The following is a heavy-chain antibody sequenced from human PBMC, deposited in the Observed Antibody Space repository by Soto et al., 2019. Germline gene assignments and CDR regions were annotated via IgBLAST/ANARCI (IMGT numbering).Heavy chain of an antibody. J-gene: IGHJ4*02. Sequence: ASVKVSCKASGYTFTRYAMHWVRQAPGKGLEWMGWISAYNGNTNYAQKLQGRVTMTTDTSTSTAYMELRSLRSDDTAVYYCARDLRTMIVVVTTFDYWGQGTLVTVSS. D-gene: IGHD3-22*01. CDR3: ARDLRTMIVVVTTFDY. V-gene: IGHV1-18*01. CDR1: GYTFTRYA. CDR2: ISAYNGNT.